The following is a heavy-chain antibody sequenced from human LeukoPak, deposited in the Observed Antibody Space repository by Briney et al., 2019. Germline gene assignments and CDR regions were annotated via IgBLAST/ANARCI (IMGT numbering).Heavy chain of an antibody. J-gene: IGHJ5*02. V-gene: IGHV3-30-3*01. D-gene: IGHD6-13*01. Sequence: PGGSLRLSCAASGFTFSSYAMHWVRQAPGKGLEWVAVISYDGSNKYYADSVKGRFTISRDNSKNTLYLQMNSLRAEGTAVYYCARITVRAAAVPWGQGTLVTVSS. CDR2: ISYDGSNK. CDR1: GFTFSSYA. CDR3: ARITVRAAAVP.